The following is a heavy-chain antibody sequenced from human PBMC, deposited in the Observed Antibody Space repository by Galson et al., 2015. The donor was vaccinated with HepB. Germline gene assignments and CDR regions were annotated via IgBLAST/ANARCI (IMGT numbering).Heavy chain of an antibody. CDR3: ARGHGDSSSHIWFDP. V-gene: IGHV4-61*02. Sequence: SLTCTVSGGSIGSGAYYWSWIRQPAGKGLEWIGRIFNTGSTNYTPSLQSRVTMSLDMSKNQFSLKLSSVTAADTAVYYCARGHGDSSSHIWFDPWGQGTLVTVSS. J-gene: IGHJ5*02. CDR1: GGSIGSGAYY. D-gene: IGHD6-13*01. CDR2: IFNTGST.